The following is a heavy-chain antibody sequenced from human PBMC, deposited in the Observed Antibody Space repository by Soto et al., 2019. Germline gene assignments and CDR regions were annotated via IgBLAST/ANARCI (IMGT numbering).Heavy chain of an antibody. V-gene: IGHV1-69*01. D-gene: IGHD4-17*01. CDR3: AALPDYGGNSAGPRRDFDY. Sequence: QVQLVQSGAEVKKPGSSVKVSCKASGGTFSSYAISWVRQAPGQGLEWMGGIIPIFGTANYAQKVQGRVTITADESTSTAYMELSSLRSEDTAVYYCAALPDYGGNSAGPRRDFDYWGQGTLVTVSS. CDR1: GGTFSSYA. CDR2: IIPIFGTA. J-gene: IGHJ4*02.